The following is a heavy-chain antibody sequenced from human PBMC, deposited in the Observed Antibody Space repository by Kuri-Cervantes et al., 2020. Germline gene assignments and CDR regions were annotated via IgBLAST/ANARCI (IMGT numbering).Heavy chain of an antibody. J-gene: IGHJ4*02. CDR3: ARARIAAAGTWDY. CDR1: GGSVSSGSYY. V-gene: IGHV4-30-2*01. D-gene: IGHD6-13*01. CDR2: IYHSGST. Sequence: SETLSLTCTVSGGSVSSGSYYWSWIRQPPGKGLEWIGYIYHSGSTYYNPSLKSRVTISVDRSKNQFSLKLSSVTAADTAVYYCARARIAAAGTWDYWGQGTLVTVSS.